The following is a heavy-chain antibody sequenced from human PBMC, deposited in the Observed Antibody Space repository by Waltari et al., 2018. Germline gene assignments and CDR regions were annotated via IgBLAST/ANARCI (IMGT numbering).Heavy chain of an antibody. CDR1: GFTFSTFG. J-gene: IGHJ6*02. V-gene: IGHV3-30*18. D-gene: IGHD3-10*01. CDR2: NKNDGNEK. CDR3: AKVCSMVRTYYYYYSGMDV. Sequence: QMQLVESGGGVVQPGRSLRLSCAASGFTFSTFGMHWVRQAPGQGVDVWCMNKNDGNEKKNGDAGKGRLTITRDNSENALYLQMNSLRSEDTGVYYCAKVCSMVRTYYYYYSGMDVWGRGTTVTVSS.